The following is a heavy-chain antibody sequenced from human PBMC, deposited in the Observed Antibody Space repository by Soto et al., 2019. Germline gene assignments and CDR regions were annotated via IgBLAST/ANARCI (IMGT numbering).Heavy chain of an antibody. Sequence: VGSLRLSCAASGFTFGTYTMNWVRQAPGKGLEWVSGIGAGGDTHYADSVKGRFTISRDNSKSMLLLQMNSLRAEDTAIYYCAKERHPDGIWTFDFWGQGTLVTVSS. D-gene: IGHD3-9*01. J-gene: IGHJ4*02. CDR2: IGAGGDT. CDR1: GFTFGTYT. V-gene: IGHV3-23*01. CDR3: AKERHPDGIWTFDF.